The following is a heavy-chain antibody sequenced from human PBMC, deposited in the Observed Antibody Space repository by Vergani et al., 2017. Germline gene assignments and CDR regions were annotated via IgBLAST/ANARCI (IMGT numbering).Heavy chain of an antibody. D-gene: IGHD4-11*01. CDR1: GGSFTSYH. J-gene: IGHJ6*03. V-gene: IGHV4-34*01. Sequence: QVQLQQWGGGLLKPSETLSLTCVVNGGSFTSYHWTWIRQSPGEGLGWVGDIDHTGRPDYNPSLKTRLTMSVDKSRNQFSLTLNSVTATDTAIYFCARVNTETNGRLYYYYYMDVWGQGTAVTVS. CDR2: IDHTGRP. CDR3: ARVNTETNGRLYYYYYMDV.